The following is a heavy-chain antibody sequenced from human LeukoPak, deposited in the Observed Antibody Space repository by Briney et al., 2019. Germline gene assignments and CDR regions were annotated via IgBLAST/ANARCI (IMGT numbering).Heavy chain of an antibody. V-gene: IGHV3-73*01. CDR3: TRDSGTYNWFDP. CDR2: IDKKDKGYATAT. D-gene: IGHD1-26*01. Sequence: GGSLRLSCAASGFTFSGSAIHWVRQSSGKGLEWVGQIDKKDKGYATATAYAASVKGRFTISRDDSINTAYLQMKSLKTEDTALYYCTRDSGTYNWFDPWGQGTLVAVSS. CDR1: GFTFSGSA. J-gene: IGHJ5*02.